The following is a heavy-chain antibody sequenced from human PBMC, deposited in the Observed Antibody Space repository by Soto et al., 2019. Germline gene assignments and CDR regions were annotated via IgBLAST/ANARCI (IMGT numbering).Heavy chain of an antibody. CDR3: ARDLGSGYDPGDY. V-gene: IGHV1-69*12. CDR2: IIPIIGTR. CDR1: GGTFSIYA. J-gene: IGHJ4*02. D-gene: IGHD5-12*01. Sequence: QVQLVQSGAEVKKPGSSVKVSCKASGGTFSIYAVSWVRQAPGQGLEWMGGIIPIIGTRNYAQRFQGRITITGDESTSTAYMELSSLKSEATAGYYCARDLGSGYDPGDYWGQGTLVTVSS.